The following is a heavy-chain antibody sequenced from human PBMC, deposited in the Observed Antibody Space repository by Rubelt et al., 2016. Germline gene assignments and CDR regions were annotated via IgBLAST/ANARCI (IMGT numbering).Heavy chain of an antibody. Sequence: QVQLQQWGAGLLKPSETLSLTCAVYGGSFSGYYWSWIRQPPGKGLEWIGEINHSGSTKYNVSLTSRVTLTIDMSKYQFSLKLRSVTAADTAVYYCARGSRSLRLNGYNWFDPWGQGTLVTISS. J-gene: IGHJ5*02. CDR2: INHSGST. V-gene: IGHV4-34*01. CDR3: ARGSRSLRLNGYNWFDP. D-gene: IGHD5-12*01. CDR1: GGSFSGYY.